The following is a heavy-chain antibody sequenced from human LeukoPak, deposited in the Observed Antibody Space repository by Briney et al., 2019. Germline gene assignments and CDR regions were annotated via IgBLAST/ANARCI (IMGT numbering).Heavy chain of an antibody. D-gene: IGHD3-22*01. J-gene: IGHJ4*02. CDR1: GFTFSSYA. V-gene: IGHV3-23*01. Sequence: GGSLRLSCAASGFTFSSYAVNWVRQAPGKGLEWVSGISGSGGSTYYADSVKGRFTISRDNSKNTLSLHMSSLRAEDTAVYYCASRNFYESGHYGIAYWGQGTLVTVSS. CDR3: ASRNFYESGHYGIAY. CDR2: ISGSGGST.